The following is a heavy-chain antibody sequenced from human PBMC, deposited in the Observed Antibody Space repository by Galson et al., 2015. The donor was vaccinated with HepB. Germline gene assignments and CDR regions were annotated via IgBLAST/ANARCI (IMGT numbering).Heavy chain of an antibody. V-gene: IGHV2-5*02. CDR3: AHRTMVQGFKPGDAFDI. J-gene: IGHJ3*02. D-gene: IGHD3-10*01. CDR1: GFSLRTSGVF. CDR2: IYWDDGK. Sequence: PALVKPTQTLTLTCTFSGFSLRTSGVFVAWIRQPPGKALEWLALIYWDDGKRYSPSLKSRLTVTKDTSKNRVVLTMTDMDPVDTATYYCAHRTMVQGFKPGDAFDIWGQGAMVTVSS.